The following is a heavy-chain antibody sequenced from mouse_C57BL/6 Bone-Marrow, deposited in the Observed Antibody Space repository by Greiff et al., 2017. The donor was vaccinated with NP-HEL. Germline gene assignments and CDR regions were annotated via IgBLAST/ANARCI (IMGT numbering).Heavy chain of an antibody. CDR2: IWRGGST. CDR1: GFSLTSYG. Sequence: VQLQQSGPGLVQPSQSLSITCTVSGFSLTSYGVHWVRQSPGKGLEWLGVIWRGGSTDYNVAFMSRLSITKDNSKSQVFFKMNSLQADDTAIYYWAKKWLRRRDYYAMDYWGQGTSVTVSS. D-gene: IGHD2-2*01. J-gene: IGHJ4*01. V-gene: IGHV2-5*01. CDR3: AKKWLRRRDYYAMDY.